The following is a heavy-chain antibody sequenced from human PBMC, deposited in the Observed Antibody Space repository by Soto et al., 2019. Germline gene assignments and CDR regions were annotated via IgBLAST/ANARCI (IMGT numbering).Heavy chain of an antibody. Sequence: EVQLVESGGGLVEPGGSLRLSCAASGFTFSDAWMIWVRQAPGRGLEWVGRILSKTYGGATDYTAPVKGRFTISRDDSENTLYLQMPSLQADDTAVYYCVKIRDIVVWGRGTTVTVSS. V-gene: IGHV3-15*07. J-gene: IGHJ6*02. CDR3: VKIRDIVV. CDR2: ILSKTYGGAT. CDR1: GFTFSDAW. D-gene: IGHD2-15*01.